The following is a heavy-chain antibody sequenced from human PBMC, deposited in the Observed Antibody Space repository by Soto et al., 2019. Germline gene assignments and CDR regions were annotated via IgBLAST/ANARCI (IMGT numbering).Heavy chain of an antibody. Sequence: ASGPTLVNPTQTLTLTCTFSGFSLSTSGMCVSWIRQPPGKALEWLARIDWDDDKYYSTSLKTRLTISKDTSKNQVVLTMTNMDPVDTATYYCARIIQLWFSPSNHYYYYGMDVWGQGTTVTVSS. CDR1: GFSLSTSGMC. CDR3: ARIIQLWFSPSNHYYYYGMDV. V-gene: IGHV2-70*11. J-gene: IGHJ6*02. D-gene: IGHD5-18*01. CDR2: IDWDDDK.